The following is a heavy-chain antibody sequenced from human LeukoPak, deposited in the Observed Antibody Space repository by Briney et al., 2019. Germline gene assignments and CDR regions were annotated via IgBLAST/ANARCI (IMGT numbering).Heavy chain of an antibody. D-gene: IGHD6-19*01. CDR3: AKCRVSSSGSADY. J-gene: IGHJ4*02. Sequence: ASVKVSCKASGYTFTSYYMHWVRQAPGQGLEWMGKINPSSGSTTYAQKFQGRVTMTSDTSTSTVYMELSSLRSEDTAVYYCAKCRVSSSGSADYWGQGTLVTVSS. V-gene: IGHV1-46*01. CDR2: INPSSGST. CDR1: GYTFTSYY.